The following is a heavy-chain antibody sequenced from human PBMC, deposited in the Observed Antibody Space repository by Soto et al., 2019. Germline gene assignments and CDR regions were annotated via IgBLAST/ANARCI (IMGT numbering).Heavy chain of an antibody. CDR3: TRYDTFDS. J-gene: IGHJ4*02. D-gene: IGHD3-9*01. V-gene: IGHV3-73*01. Sequence: GGSLRLSCAASGFTFSSYGMHWVRQAPGKGLEWVGRIRSKAHGYATGYAASVKGRFTISRDDSKNTAFLQLNSLRTEDTAVYYCTRYDTFDSWGQGALVTVSS. CDR1: GFTFSSYG. CDR2: IRSKAHGYAT.